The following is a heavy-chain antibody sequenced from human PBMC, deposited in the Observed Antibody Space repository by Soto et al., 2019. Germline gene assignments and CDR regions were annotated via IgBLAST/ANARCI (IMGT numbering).Heavy chain of an antibody. Sequence: PGESLKISCKGSGYSFTSYWIGWVRQMPGKGLEWMGIIYPGDSDTRYSPSFQGQVTISADKSISTAYLQWSSLKASDTAMYYCARLRDMIAVAGYFDYWGQGTLVTAPQ. CDR3: ARLRDMIAVAGYFDY. CDR1: GYSFTSYW. V-gene: IGHV5-51*01. J-gene: IGHJ4*02. D-gene: IGHD6-19*01. CDR2: IYPGDSDT.